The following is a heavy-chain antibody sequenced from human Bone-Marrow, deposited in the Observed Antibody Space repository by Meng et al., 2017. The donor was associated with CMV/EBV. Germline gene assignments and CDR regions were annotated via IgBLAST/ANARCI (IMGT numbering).Heavy chain of an antibody. V-gene: IGHV1-69*05. D-gene: IGHD4-11*01. CDR2: IIPIFGTA. CDR1: GGTFSSYA. CDR3: ARSDDDYSPTDY. Sequence: SVKVSCKASGGTFSSYAISWVRQAPGQGLEWMGGIIPIFGTANYAQKFQGRVTITTDESTSTAYMELSSLRSEDTAVYYCARSDDDYSPTDYWGQGTLVTFSS. J-gene: IGHJ4*02.